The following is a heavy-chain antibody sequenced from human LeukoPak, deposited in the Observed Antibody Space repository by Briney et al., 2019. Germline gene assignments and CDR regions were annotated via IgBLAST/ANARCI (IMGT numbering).Heavy chain of an antibody. CDR1: GYTFINYG. D-gene: IGHD6-19*01. CDR3: ARDQGYSSAQGVVDY. V-gene: IGHV1-2*02. Sequence: GASVKVSCKASGYTFINYGISWVRQAPGQGLEWVGWINPNSGGTNSAQKFQGRVTMTRDTSISTAYMELSRLRSDDTAVYYCARDQGYSSAQGVVDYWGQGTLVTVSS. J-gene: IGHJ4*02. CDR2: INPNSGGT.